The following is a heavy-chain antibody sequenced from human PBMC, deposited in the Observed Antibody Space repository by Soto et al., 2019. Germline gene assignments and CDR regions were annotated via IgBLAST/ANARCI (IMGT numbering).Heavy chain of an antibody. CDR1: VFTFSSYD. CDR2: IGTAGDP. J-gene: IGHJ6*02. CDR3: ARETKRPSRGGIGQGGINV. V-gene: IGHV3-13*05. Sequence: PGGSLRLSCASSVFTFSSYDMHCVRQSTGKSLEWVSAIGTAGDPYYPGSVKGRFTISRENAKNSLYLQMNSLRAGDTAVYYCARETKRPSRGGIGQGGINVFGQQTRVIVSS. D-gene: IGHD3-10*01.